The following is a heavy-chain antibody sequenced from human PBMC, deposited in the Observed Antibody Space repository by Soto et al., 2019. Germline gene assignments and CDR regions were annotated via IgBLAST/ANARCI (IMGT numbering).Heavy chain of an antibody. D-gene: IGHD3-10*01. V-gene: IGHV3-66*01. J-gene: IGHJ4*02. CDR1: GFNVRDNY. CDR3: ARCRWFGEFPFDY. Sequence: EVQLVESGGGLVQPGGSLRISCAASGFNVRDNYMGWVRQAQGKGLEWVSVIYSGGSTYYADSVKGRFTISRDNSKNTLFLQMSGLRAEDTAVYYCARCRWFGEFPFDYWGQGTLVTVSS. CDR2: IYSGGST.